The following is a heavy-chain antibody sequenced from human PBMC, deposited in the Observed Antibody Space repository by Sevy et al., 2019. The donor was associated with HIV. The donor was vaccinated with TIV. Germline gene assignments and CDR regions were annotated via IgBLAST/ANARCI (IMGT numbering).Heavy chain of an antibody. D-gene: IGHD1-26*01. J-gene: IGHJ6*02. CDR3: ARDLEVYGGWEQTSQGMDV. CDR2: ISYDGSNK. CDR1: GFTFSNYA. V-gene: IGHV3-30-3*01. Sequence: GGSLRLSCAASGFTFSNYAMHWVRQAPGKGLEWVAVISYDGSNKYYAASVRGRFTISRDSSKNTLYLQMNSLRPEDTAVYYCARDLEVYGGWEQTSQGMDVWGQGTTVTVSS.